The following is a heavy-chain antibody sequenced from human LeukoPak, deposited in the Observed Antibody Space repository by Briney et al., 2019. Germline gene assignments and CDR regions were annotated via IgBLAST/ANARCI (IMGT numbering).Heavy chain of an antibody. D-gene: IGHD3-22*01. CDR1: GYTFTGYY. V-gene: IGHV1-24*01. J-gene: IGHJ4*02. CDR3: ATGHHRGRGIYDSSGRQFDY. CDR2: FDPEDGET. Sequence: ASVKVSCKASGYTFTGYYMHWVRQAPGKGLEWMGGFDPEDGETIYAQKFQGRVTMTEDTSTDTAYMELSSLRSEDTAVYYCATGHHRGRGIYDSSGRQFDYWGQGTLVTVSS.